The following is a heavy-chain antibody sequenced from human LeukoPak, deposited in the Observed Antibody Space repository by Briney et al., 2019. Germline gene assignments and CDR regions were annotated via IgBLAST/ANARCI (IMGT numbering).Heavy chain of an antibody. V-gene: IGHV3-7*05. CDR1: GFTFSTYW. D-gene: IGHD2-15*01. CDR3: ARGEYCSGGSCTSNATDY. J-gene: IGHJ4*02. CDR2: IKQDGSEQ. Sequence: PGGSLRLSCAASGFTFSTYWMTWVRQAPGKGLEWVANIKQDGSEQYYVDSVKGRFTISRDNAENALFLQMNSLRAEDTAVYYCARGEYCSGGSCTSNATDYWGQGTLVTVSS.